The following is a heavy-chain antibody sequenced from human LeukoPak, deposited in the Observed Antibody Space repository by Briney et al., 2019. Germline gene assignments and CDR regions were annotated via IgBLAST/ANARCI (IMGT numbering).Heavy chain of an antibody. CDR3: ARDPASVYYFDY. CDR1: GFTFSSYA. J-gene: IGHJ4*02. V-gene: IGHV3-30-3*01. Sequence: PGGSLRLSCAASGFTFSSYAMHWVRQAPGKGLEWVAVISYDGSNKYYTDSVKGRFTISRDNSKNTLYLQMNSLRGEDTAVYYCARDPASVYYFDYWGQGTLVTVPS. CDR2: ISYDGSNK.